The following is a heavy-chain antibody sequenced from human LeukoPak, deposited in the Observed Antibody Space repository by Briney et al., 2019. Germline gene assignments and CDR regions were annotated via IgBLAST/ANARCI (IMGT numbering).Heavy chain of an antibody. J-gene: IGHJ6*02. D-gene: IGHD3-10*01. V-gene: IGHV6-1*01. CDR3: ARVGITLVRGVILHYYGMDV. CDR1: GDSVSSNSAA. Sequence: SQTLSLTCAISGDSVSSNSAAWTWIRQSPSRGLEWLGRTYYKSKWYNDYAVSVKSRISVNADTSQNRFSLQLNSVTPEDTAVYYCARVGITLVRGVILHYYGMDVWGQGTTVIVSS. CDR2: TYYKSKWYN.